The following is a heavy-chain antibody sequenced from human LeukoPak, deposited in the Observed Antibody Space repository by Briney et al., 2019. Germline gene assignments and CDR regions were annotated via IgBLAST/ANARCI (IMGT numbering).Heavy chain of an antibody. CDR3: ARRQYSTSPFDP. CDR1: GGSISGSYY. Sequence: SETLSLTCTVSGGSISGSYYWGWIRQPPGKGLEWIGSIYYSGSTYYNPSLQSRVTISIDTSKNQFSLKLSSVTAADTAVYYCARRQYSTSPFDPWGQGTLVTVSS. V-gene: IGHV4-39*01. J-gene: IGHJ5*02. CDR2: IYYSGST. D-gene: IGHD6-6*01.